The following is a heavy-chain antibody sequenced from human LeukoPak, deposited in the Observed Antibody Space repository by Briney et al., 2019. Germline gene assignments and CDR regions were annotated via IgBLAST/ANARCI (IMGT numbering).Heavy chain of an antibody. D-gene: IGHD2-8*01. J-gene: IGHJ4*02. CDR3: ARELMEMVYAIFDY. CDR1: GFTFSSYS. Sequence: GGSLRLSCAASGFTFSSYSMKRVRQAPGKGLEWVSSISSSSSYIYYADSVKGRFTISRDNAKNSLYLQMNSLRAEDTAVYYCARELMEMVYAIFDYWGQGTLVTVSS. V-gene: IGHV3-21*01. CDR2: ISSSSSYI.